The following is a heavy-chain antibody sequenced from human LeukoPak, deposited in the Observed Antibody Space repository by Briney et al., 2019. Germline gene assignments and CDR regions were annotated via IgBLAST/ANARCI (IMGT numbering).Heavy chain of an antibody. CDR3: ARHFGSSWTFDY. D-gene: IGHD6-13*01. CDR1: GGSISSYY. CDR2: IYYSGST. J-gene: IGHJ4*02. V-gene: IGHV4-59*01. Sequence: SETLSLTCTVSGGSISSYYWSWIRQPPGKGLEWIGYIYYSGSTNYNPSLKSRVTISVDTSKNQFSLKLSSVTAADTAVYYCARHFGSSWTFDYWGQGTLVTVSS.